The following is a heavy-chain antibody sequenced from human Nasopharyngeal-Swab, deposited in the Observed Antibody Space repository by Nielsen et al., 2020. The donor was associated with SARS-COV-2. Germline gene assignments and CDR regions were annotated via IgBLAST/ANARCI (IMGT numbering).Heavy chain of an antibody. J-gene: IGHJ5*02. Sequence: SDTLSPTCTVSGCPISSYYWSWFRQPPGKGLEWIGYIYYIGSSNYNPTLKRRVTISVDTSKNQFSLKLSSVTAADTAVYYCARTSSEAATNWFDPWGQGTLVTVSS. CDR1: GCPISSYY. D-gene: IGHD3-22*01. CDR3: ARTSSEAATNWFDP. V-gene: IGHV4-59*01. CDR2: IYYIGSS.